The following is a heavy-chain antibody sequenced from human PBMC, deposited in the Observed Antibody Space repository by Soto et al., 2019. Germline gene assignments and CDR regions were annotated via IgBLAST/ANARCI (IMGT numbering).Heavy chain of an antibody. Sequence: GASVKVSCKTSGYTFTTYAMHWVRQAPGQSLEWMGWISAYNGNTNYAQKLQGRVTMTTDTSTSTAYMELRSLRSDDTAVYHCARELSGWYPIDYWGQGTLVTVSS. J-gene: IGHJ4*02. CDR2: ISAYNGNT. D-gene: IGHD6-19*01. CDR1: GYTFTTYA. CDR3: ARELSGWYPIDY. V-gene: IGHV1-18*01.